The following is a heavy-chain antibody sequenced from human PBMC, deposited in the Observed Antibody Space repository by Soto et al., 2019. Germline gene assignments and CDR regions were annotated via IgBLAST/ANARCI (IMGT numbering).Heavy chain of an antibody. J-gene: IGHJ4*02. V-gene: IGHV3-48*03. CDR1: GFTFSTYE. CDR3: ARLPENYYDRSGNYYFDY. D-gene: IGHD3-22*01. Sequence: PGGSLRLSCAASGFTFSTYEMNWVRQAPGKGLEWVSYISRSGSSIYYADSVKGRFTFSRDNAKKTLYLEMNSLRAEDTAVYYCARLPENYYDRSGNYYFDYWGQGNLVTVSS. CDR2: ISRSGSSI.